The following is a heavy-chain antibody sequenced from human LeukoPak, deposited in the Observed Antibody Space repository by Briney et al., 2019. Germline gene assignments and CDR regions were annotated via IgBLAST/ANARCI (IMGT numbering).Heavy chain of an antibody. CDR1: GGSFSGYY. D-gene: IGHD2-2*01. CDR3: ARDYYCSSTSCYFNWFDP. J-gene: IGHJ5*02. Sequence: PSETLSLTCAVYGGSFSGYYWSWIRQPPGKGLEWIGEINHSGSTNYNPSLKSRVTISVDTSKNQFSLKLSSVTAADTAVYYCARDYYCSSTSCYFNWFDPWGQGTLVTVSS. V-gene: IGHV4-34*01. CDR2: INHSGST.